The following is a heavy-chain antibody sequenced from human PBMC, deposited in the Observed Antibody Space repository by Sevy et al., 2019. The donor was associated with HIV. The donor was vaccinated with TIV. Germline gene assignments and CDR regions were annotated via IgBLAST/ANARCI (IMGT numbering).Heavy chain of an antibody. Sequence: ASVKVSCKASGGTFSSYAISWVRQAPGQGLEWMGGIIPIFGTANYSQKFQGRVTITADESTSTAYMELSSLRSEDTAVYYCAREAICTNGVCYGVDVWGQGTTVTVSS. J-gene: IGHJ6*02. CDR2: IIPIFGTA. CDR1: GGTFSSYA. CDR3: AREAICTNGVCYGVDV. D-gene: IGHD2-8*01. V-gene: IGHV1-69*13.